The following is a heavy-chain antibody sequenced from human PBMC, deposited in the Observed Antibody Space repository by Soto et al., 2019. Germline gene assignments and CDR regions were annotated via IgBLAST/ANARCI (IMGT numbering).Heavy chain of an antibody. Sequence: SLTCTVSGASISGFYWSWIRQSAGKGLEWIGRMYKSDRANYNLSLKSRVTMSVDTSRNQFSLKLTSVTAADTAVYFCAREPLAHSYFDYWGQGILVTVSS. CDR3: AREPLAHSYFDY. V-gene: IGHV4-4*07. CDR1: GASISGFY. J-gene: IGHJ4*02. CDR2: MYKSDRA.